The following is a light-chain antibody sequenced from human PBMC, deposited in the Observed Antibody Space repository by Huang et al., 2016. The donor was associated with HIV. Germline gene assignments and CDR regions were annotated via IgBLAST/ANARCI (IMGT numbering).Light chain of an antibody. J-gene: IGKJ4*02. V-gene: IGKV3-11*01. Sequence: EVVLTQSPATLSLSPGERATLSCRASQTISSDLAWYQHKPGQPPRLLIDDTSKRATGIPARFSGSGSGTDFTLTISRLEPEDFAVYYCHQRAGWPLFGGGTKVEIK. CDR1: QTISSD. CDR3: HQRAGWPL. CDR2: DTS.